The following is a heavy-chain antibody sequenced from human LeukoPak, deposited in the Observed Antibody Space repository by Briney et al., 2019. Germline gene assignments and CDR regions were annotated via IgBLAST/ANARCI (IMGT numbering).Heavy chain of an antibody. CDR2: ISAYNGNT. D-gene: IGHD6-19*01. CDR3: ARDIAIAVAGDFDY. V-gene: IGHV1-18*01. CDR1: GYTFTSYG. J-gene: IGHJ4*02. Sequence: ASVKVSCKASGYTFTSYGISWVRQAPGRGLEWMGWISAYNGNTNYAQKLQGRVTMTTDTTTSTAYMELRSLRSDDTAVYYCARDIAIAVAGDFDYWGQGTLVTVSS.